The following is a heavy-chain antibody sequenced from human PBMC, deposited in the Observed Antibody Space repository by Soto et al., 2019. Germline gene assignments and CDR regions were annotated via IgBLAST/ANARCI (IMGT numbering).Heavy chain of an antibody. CDR3: AKDKSGWSPGEVPFPLDS. CDR2: INWNAKTR. CDR1: GFTFDDHA. J-gene: IGHJ4*02. D-gene: IGHD3-10*01. Sequence: VQLMESGGGLVQPGRPLRLSCAASGFTFDDHAMHWVRQAPGKGLEWVAGINWNAKTRGYVDSGKGRFTVSRDNAKNSLYLQMDSLRPEDTAVYFCAKDKSGWSPGEVPFPLDSWGQGTQVTVSS. V-gene: IGHV3-9*01.